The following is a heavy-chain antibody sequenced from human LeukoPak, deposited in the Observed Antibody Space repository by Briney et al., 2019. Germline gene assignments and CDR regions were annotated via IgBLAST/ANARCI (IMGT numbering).Heavy chain of an antibody. D-gene: IGHD5-24*01. J-gene: IGHJ5*02. CDR1: GFTFSSYS. CDR2: ISGNGGRT. Sequence: PGGSLRLSCAASGFTFSSYSMNWVRQAPGKGLEWVSLISGNGGRTYYADSVKGRFTISRDNSKNSLYLQMNSLTTEDTALYYCAKDPASRDGHGAWFDPWGQGTLVTVSS. CDR3: AKDPASRDGHGAWFDP. V-gene: IGHV3-43*02.